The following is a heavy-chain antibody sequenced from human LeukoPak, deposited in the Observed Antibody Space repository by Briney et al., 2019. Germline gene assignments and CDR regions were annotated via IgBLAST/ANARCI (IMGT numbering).Heavy chain of an antibody. V-gene: IGHV1-69*05. D-gene: IGHD2-15*01. CDR1: GGSFSSEA. J-gene: IGHJ4*02. Sequence: GASVKVYCKAFGGSFSSEAISWVRQAPGQGLEWMGGIIPIFGTANYAQKFQGRVTITTDESTSTAYMEVSSLRSEDTAVYYCGRKAGDCGGNSCYSIDYWGQGTLVTVSS. CDR2: IIPIFGTA. CDR3: GRKAGDCGGNSCYSIDY.